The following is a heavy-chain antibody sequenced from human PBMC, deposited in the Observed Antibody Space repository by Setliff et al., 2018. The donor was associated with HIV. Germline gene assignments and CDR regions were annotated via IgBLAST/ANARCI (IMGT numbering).Heavy chain of an antibody. CDR1: GDSISSRDHY. V-gene: IGHV4-31*11. CDR3: ARAIRRAPPSDYLPGDCFDS. Sequence: LSLTCAVSGDSISSRDHYWGFIRQHPGRGLEWIGYVHYSGSLYYNPSLNNRITISVDSSKNQFSLRLTSVTAADTADYYCARAIRRAPPSDYLPGDCFDSWGQGTLVTVSS. J-gene: IGHJ4*02. D-gene: IGHD4-17*01. CDR2: VHYSGSL.